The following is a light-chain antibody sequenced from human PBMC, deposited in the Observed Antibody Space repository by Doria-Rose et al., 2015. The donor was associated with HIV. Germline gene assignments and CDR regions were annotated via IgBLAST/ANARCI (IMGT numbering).Light chain of an antibody. V-gene: IGLV2-14*03. Sequence: PVLTQPASVSGSPGQSITISCTGTSSDVGGYNYVSWYQQHPGKAPKFIIYDVNRRPSGVSNRFSGSKSGNTASLTISGLQAEDEADYYCSSYTSSSTFVFGIGTKVTV. CDR2: DVN. CDR1: SSDVGGYNY. CDR3: SSYTSSSTFV. J-gene: IGLJ1*01.